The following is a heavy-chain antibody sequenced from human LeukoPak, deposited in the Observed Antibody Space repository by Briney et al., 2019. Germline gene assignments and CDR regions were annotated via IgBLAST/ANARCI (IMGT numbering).Heavy chain of an antibody. CDR1: GFTFSFYG. V-gene: IGHV3-30*18. D-gene: IGHD6-13*01. CDR3: VKGSRSWAYNWVDP. J-gene: IGHJ5*02. CDR2: ISYDGSNQ. Sequence: GGSLRLSCAASGFTFSFYGIHWVRQAPGKGPEWVAVISYDGSNQYYADSVKGRFTISRDNSKNTLYLQMNSLRAEDPAVYYWVKGSRSWAYNWVDPWGQGTLVTVSS.